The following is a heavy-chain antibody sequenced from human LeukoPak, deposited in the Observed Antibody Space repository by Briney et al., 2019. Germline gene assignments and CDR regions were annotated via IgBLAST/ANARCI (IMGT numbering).Heavy chain of an antibody. CDR3: AVYGARVFAY. V-gene: IGHV3-21*01. CDR1: GFTFSSYS. J-gene: IGHJ4*02. Sequence: GGSLRLSCAASGFTFSSYSMNWVRQAPGKGLEWVSSISSSSSSIYYADSVKGRFTISRDNAKNSLYLQMNSLRAEDTAVYYCAVYGARVFAYWGQGTLVTVSS. D-gene: IGHD4-17*01. CDR2: ISSSSSSI.